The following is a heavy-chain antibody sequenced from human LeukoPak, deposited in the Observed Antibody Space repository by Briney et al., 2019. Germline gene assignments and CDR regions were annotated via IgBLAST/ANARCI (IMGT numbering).Heavy chain of an antibody. J-gene: IGHJ3*02. CDR3: ARGAAGNDAFDI. CDR2: IYYSGST. D-gene: IGHD6-13*01. CDR1: GGSISSYY. Sequence: PSETLSLTCTVSGGSISSYYWSWIRQPPGKGLEWIGHIYYSGSTNYNPSLKSRVTISVDTSKNQFSLKLSSVTAADTAVYYCARGAAGNDAFDIWGQGTMVTVSS. V-gene: IGHV4-59*01.